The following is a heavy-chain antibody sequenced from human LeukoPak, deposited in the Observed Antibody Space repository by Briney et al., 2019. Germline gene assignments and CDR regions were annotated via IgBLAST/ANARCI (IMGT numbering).Heavy chain of an antibody. CDR1: GGTFSSYA. Sequence: SVKVSCKASGGTFSSYAISWVRQAPGQGLEWMGGIIPIFGTASYAQKFQGRVTITADKSTSTAYMELSSLRSEDTAVYYCARDRRGYDFQFDYWGPGTLVTVSS. V-gene: IGHV1-69*06. J-gene: IGHJ4*02. CDR2: IIPIFGTA. D-gene: IGHD5-12*01. CDR3: ARDRRGYDFQFDY.